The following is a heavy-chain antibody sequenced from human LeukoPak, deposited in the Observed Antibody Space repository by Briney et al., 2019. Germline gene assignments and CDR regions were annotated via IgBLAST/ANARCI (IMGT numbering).Heavy chain of an antibody. CDR2: IRSKAYGGTT. D-gene: IGHD3-10*01. Sequence: GGSLRLSCTASGFTFGDYAMSWFRQAPGKGLEWVGFIRSKAYGGTTEYAASVKGRFTISRDDSKSIAYLQMNSLKTEDTAVYYCTRDAMVRGVSLDFWGQGTLVTVSS. J-gene: IGHJ4*02. CDR3: TRDAMVRGVSLDF. CDR1: GFTFGDYA. V-gene: IGHV3-49*03.